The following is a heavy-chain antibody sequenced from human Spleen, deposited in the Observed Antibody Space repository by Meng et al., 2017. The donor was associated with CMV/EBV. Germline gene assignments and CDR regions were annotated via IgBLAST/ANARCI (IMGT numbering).Heavy chain of an antibody. V-gene: IGHV1-69*05. CDR2: IIPIFNTA. Sequence: ASGDTFNSYSITWVRQAPGQGLEWMGGIIPIFNTANYALNFQGRVTITTDESTNTAYMELSSLRSEDTAVYYCATGAVDSAQGRLFESWGQGTLVTVSS. D-gene: IGHD5-18*01. J-gene: IGHJ4*02. CDR3: ATGAVDSAQGRLFES. CDR1: GDTFNSYS.